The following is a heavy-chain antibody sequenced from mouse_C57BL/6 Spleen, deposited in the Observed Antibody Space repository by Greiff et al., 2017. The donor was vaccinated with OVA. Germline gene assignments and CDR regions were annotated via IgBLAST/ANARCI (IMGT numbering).Heavy chain of an antibody. J-gene: IGHJ2*01. D-gene: IGHD1-1*01. CDR2: IDPENGDP. CDR3: TTSGTTVVDY. V-gene: IGHV14-4*01. CDR1: GFNIKDDY. Sequence: EVQLQQSGAELVRPGASVKLSCTASGFNIKDDYMHWVKQRPEQGLEWIGWIDPENGDPEYASKFQGKATITADPSANTAYLQLSSLTSEDTAVYYCTTSGTTVVDYWGQGTTLTVSS.